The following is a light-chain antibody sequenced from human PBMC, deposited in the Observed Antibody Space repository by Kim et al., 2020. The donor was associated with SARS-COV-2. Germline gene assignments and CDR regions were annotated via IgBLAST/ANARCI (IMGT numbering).Light chain of an antibody. CDR2: MND. Sequence: QPATLTSTGNSHQVGNEGATWLQQHQGHPPKLLSYMNDNRPSGISERFSASRSGNTATLTITGLRPEEEADYYCSAWDSRLSAVVFGGGTQLTVL. CDR1: SHQVGNEG. CDR3: SAWDSRLSAVV. V-gene: IGLV10-54*01. J-gene: IGLJ2*01.